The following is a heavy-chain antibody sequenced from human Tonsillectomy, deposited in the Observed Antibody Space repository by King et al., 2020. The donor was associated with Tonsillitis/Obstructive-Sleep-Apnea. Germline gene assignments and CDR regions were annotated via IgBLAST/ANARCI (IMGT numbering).Heavy chain of an antibody. J-gene: IGHJ5*02. Sequence: VQLQRWGAGLLKPSETLSLTCAVYGGSFSGYYWSWIRQPPGKGLEWIGEINHSGSTNYNPSLKSRVTISVDTSKNQFSLKLSSVTAADTAVYYCARLAVAGWGAEWNWFDPWGQGTLVTVSS. CDR1: GGSFSGYY. D-gene: IGHD6-19*01. V-gene: IGHV4-34*01. CDR2: INHSGST. CDR3: ARLAVAGWGAEWNWFDP.